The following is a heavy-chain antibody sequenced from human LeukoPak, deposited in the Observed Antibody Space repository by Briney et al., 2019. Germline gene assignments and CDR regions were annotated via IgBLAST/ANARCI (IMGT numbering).Heavy chain of an antibody. Sequence: GGSLRLPCAASGFTFSSYAMSWVRQAPGRGLEWVSAISGSGGSTYYADSVKGRFTISRDNSKNTLYLQMHSLRAEDTAVYYCAGRGSGSYFDYWGQGTLVTVSS. V-gene: IGHV3-23*01. CDR1: GFTFSSYA. CDR2: ISGSGGST. J-gene: IGHJ4*02. CDR3: AGRGSGSYFDY. D-gene: IGHD3-10*01.